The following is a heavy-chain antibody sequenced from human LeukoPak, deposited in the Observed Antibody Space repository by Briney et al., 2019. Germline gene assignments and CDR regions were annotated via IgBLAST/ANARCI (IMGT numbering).Heavy chain of an antibody. Sequence: GGSLRLSCAASEFTFSNYGMHWVRQAPGKGLDWVAFIRYDGSATYYADSVKGRFIISRDNSKNTLYLQMNSLRTEDTAVYYCAKVLLWFGELDPDAFDIWGQGTMVTVSS. V-gene: IGHV3-30*02. D-gene: IGHD3-10*01. CDR1: EFTFSNYG. CDR3: AKVLLWFGELDPDAFDI. J-gene: IGHJ3*02. CDR2: IRYDGSAT.